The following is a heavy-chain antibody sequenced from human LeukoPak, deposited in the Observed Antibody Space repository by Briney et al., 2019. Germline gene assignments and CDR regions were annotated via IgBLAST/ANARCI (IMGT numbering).Heavy chain of an antibody. CDR1: GFTFSDNY. D-gene: IGHD4-17*01. J-gene: IGHJ4*02. CDR2: ISSSGFTI. CDR3: ARVLYGDYSPFDS. V-gene: IGHV3-11*01. Sequence: GGSLRLSCAASGFTFSDNYMSWIRQSPGKGLEWVSYISSSGFTIFYADSVMGRFTISKDNARNSLYLQMNSLRAEDTAVYYCARVLYGDYSPFDSWGQGTLVTVSS.